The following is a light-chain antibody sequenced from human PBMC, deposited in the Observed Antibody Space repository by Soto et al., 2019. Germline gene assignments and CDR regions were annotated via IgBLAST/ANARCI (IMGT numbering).Light chain of an antibody. J-gene: IGKJ5*01. V-gene: IGKV3-20*01. CDR1: RSVSSSY. CDR3: QQYGSSIT. CDR2: GAS. Sequence: EIVLTRSPGTLSLSPGERATLSCRASRSVSSSYLAWYQQKPGQAPRLLIDGASSRATGIPDRFSGSGSGTDFTLIINRLEPEDFAVYYCQQYGSSITFGQGTRLEIK.